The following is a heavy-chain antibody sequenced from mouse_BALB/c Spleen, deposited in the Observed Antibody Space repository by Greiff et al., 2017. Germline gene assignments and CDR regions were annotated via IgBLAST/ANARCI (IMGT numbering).Heavy chain of an antibody. J-gene: IGHJ3*01. CDR2: IWAGGST. D-gene: IGHD2-10*02. CDR1: GFSLTSYG. CDR3: ATPYGNYGGPFAY. Sequence: QVQLKESGPGLVAPSQSLSITCTVSGFSLTSYGVHWVRQPPGKGLEWLGVIWAGGSTNYNSALMSRLSISKDNSKSQVFLKMNSLQTDDTAMYYCATPYGNYGGPFAYWGQGTLVTVSA. V-gene: IGHV2-9*02.